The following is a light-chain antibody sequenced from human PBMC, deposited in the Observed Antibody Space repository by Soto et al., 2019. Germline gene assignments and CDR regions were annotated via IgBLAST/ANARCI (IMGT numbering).Light chain of an antibody. V-gene: IGKV1-5*03. Sequence: DIHMTQYPSTLSASVGDRVTITCRASQSISSWLAWYQQKPGKAPKLLISKASTLQSGVPPRFSGSGYGTEFTLTISSLQPDDFATYYCQQYERYPMTFGGGTKVDIK. J-gene: IGKJ4*01. CDR3: QQYERYPMT. CDR2: KAS. CDR1: QSISSW.